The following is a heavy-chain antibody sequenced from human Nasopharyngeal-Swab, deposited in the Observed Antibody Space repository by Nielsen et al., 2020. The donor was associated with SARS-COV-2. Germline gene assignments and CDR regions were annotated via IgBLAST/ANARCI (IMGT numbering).Heavy chain of an antibody. V-gene: IGHV5-10-1*01. CDR2: IDPSDSYT. J-gene: IGHJ6*03. CDR3: ARIRREVVGIYYYYYMDV. Sequence: GGSLQISCKGSGYSFTSYWISWVRQMPGKGLEWMGRIDPSDSYTNYSPSFQGHVTISADKSISTAYLQWSSLKASDTAMYYCARIRREVVGIYYYYYMDVWGKGTTVTVSS. D-gene: IGHD2-15*01. CDR1: GYSFTSYW.